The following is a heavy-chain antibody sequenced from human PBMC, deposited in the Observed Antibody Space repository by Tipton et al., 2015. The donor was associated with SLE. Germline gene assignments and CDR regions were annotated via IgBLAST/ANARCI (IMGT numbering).Heavy chain of an antibody. J-gene: IGHJ3*02. Sequence: TLSLTCTVSGGSISSSSYYWGWIRQPPGKGLEWIGSINDSGNSYYNPSLKSRVTISVDTSKNQFSLKLSSVTAADTAVYYCARSGSWAFDIWGQGTMVTVSS. CDR1: GGSISSSSYY. CDR2: INDSGNS. V-gene: IGHV4-39*01. CDR3: ARSGSWAFDI. D-gene: IGHD1-26*01.